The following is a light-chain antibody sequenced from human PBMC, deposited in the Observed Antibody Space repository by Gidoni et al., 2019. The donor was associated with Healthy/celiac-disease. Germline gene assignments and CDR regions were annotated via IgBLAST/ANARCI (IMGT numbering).Light chain of an antibody. V-gene: IGKV1-39*01. J-gene: IGKJ1*01. CDR1: QSISSY. CDR2: AAS. Sequence: DIQMTLSLSSLSASVGDSVTITCRASQSISSYLNWYQQKPGKAPKLLIYAASSLQSGVPSRFSGSGSGTDVTLTICSLQPEDFATYYCQQSYSTPRTFGQGTKVEIK. CDR3: QQSYSTPRT.